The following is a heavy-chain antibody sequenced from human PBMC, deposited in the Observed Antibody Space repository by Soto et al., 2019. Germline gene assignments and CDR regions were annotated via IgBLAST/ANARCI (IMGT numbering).Heavy chain of an antibody. CDR2: INAGNGNT. V-gene: IGHV1-3*01. CDR1: GYTFTSYA. Sequence: QVQLVQCGAEVKKPEASVKVSCKASGYTFTSYAMHWVRQAPGQRLEWMGWINAGNGNTKYSQKFQGRVTITRDTSASTAYMELSSLRSEDTAVYYCARNMVRGVIYTMGYWGQGTLVTVSS. D-gene: IGHD3-10*01. J-gene: IGHJ4*02. CDR3: ARNMVRGVIYTMGY.